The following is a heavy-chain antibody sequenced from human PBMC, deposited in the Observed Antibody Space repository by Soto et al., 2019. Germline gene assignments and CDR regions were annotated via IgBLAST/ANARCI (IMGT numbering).Heavy chain of an antibody. V-gene: IGHV3-23*01. Sequence: GGSLRLSCAGSGFTFRMYAVSWVRLAPGKGLEWVSGITGSGGSAYYADSVKGRFTISRDNSRNTVFLQIRSLRGEDTAIYYCAKDFYSDTSGYLRPKFFDFWCPG. D-gene: IGHD3-22*01. CDR3: AKDFYSDTSGYLRPKFFDF. J-gene: IGHJ4*02. CDR2: ITGSGGSA. CDR1: GFTFRMYA.